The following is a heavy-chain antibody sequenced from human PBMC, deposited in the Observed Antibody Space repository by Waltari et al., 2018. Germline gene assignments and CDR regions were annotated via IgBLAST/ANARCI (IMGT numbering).Heavy chain of an antibody. D-gene: IGHD2-2*01. Sequence: EVQVVESGGDLVQPGRSLRLSCIGSEFTFDDYAMSWFRQAPGKGVEWVGLIRTRSHGGTTEYAASVKGRFSISRNDFRRIAYLQMNSLKTEDTAVYYCTRVSTVPAAADAFDIWGQGTMVTVSS. CDR3: TRVSTVPAAADAFDI. V-gene: IGHV3-49*03. CDR1: EFTFDDYA. J-gene: IGHJ3*02. CDR2: IRTRSHGGTT.